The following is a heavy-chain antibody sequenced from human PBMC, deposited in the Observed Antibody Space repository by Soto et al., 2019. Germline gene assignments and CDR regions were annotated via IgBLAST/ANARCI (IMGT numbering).Heavy chain of an antibody. CDR3: AKDQRLGMATNYFDY. J-gene: IGHJ4*02. Sequence: EVQLVESGGVVVQPGGSLRLSCAASGFTFDDYTMHWVRQAPGKGLEWVSLISWDGGSIYYADSVKGRFTISRDNSKNSLYLQMNSLRTEDTALYYCAKDQRLGMATNYFDYWGQGTLVTVSS. D-gene: IGHD5-12*01. CDR1: GFTFDDYT. CDR2: ISWDGGSI. V-gene: IGHV3-43*01.